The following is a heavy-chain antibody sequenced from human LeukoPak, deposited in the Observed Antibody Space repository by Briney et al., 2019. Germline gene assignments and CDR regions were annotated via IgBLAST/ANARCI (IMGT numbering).Heavy chain of an antibody. CDR1: GYTLTELS. Sequence: GASVKVSCKVSGYTLTELSMHWVRQAPGKGLGWMGGFDPEDGETIYAQKFQGRVTMTEDTSTDTAYMELSSLRSEDTAVYYCARDRVGQQLVGRKYYYYYMDVWGKGTTVTISS. CDR3: ARDRVGQQLVGRKYYYYYMDV. CDR2: FDPEDGET. V-gene: IGHV1-24*01. D-gene: IGHD6-13*01. J-gene: IGHJ6*03.